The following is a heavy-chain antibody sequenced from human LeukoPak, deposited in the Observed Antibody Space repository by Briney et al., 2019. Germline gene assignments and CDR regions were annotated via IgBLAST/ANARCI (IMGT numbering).Heavy chain of an antibody. D-gene: IGHD1-1*01. CDR2: INPSGGNT. V-gene: IGHV1-46*01. CDR1: GYTFTNYC. CDR3: ARGRLSTTGTDYFDY. Sequence: ASVKVSCKASGYTFTNYCMQWVRQAPGQGLEWMGIINPSGGNTNYAQKFQGRVTMTRDMSTSTVYMELSSLRSEDTAVYFCARGRLSTTGTDYFDYWGQGTLVTVSS. J-gene: IGHJ4*02.